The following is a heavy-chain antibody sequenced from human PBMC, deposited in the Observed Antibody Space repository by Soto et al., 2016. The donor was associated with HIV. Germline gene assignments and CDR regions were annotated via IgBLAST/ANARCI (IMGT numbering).Heavy chain of an antibody. D-gene: IGHD5-12*01. CDR1: GYTLSSYG. J-gene: IGHJ4*02. CDR3: ARGGETKMATQHQNFDY. Sequence: QVQLVQSGAEVKKPGASVKVSCKASGYTLSSYGISWVRQAPGQGLEWMGWINPNSGGTNYAQNFQGRVIMTRNTSINTAYMDLKRLRSDDTAVYYCARGGETKMATQHQNFDYWGQGTLVTVSS. V-gene: IGHV1-2*02. CDR2: INPNSGGT.